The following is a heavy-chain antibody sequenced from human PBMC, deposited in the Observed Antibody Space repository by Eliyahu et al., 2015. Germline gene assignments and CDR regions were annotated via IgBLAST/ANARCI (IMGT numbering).Heavy chain of an antibody. CDR2: IRGTGTT. CDR1: GXSFGSYY. V-gene: IGHV4-34*01. CDR3: AREXPLSGKFDY. J-gene: IGHJ4*01. Sequence: QVQLQQWGAGLLRPSEPLSLTCSVSGXSFGSYYWNWXRQSPAQGLQWIGDIRGTGTTKYNXSLKSRVTISIDRSSNQFXLSLSSVTAXDTALYYCAREXPLSGKFDYWGQGIQXTVSS. D-gene: IGHD1-14*01.